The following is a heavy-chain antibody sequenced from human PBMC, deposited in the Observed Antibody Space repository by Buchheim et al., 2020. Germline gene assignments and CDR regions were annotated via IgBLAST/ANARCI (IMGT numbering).Heavy chain of an antibody. CDR1: GGSISSSSYY. V-gene: IGHV4-39*01. CDR3: SRGLDQYKAGRY. CDR2: IHPSGSI. D-gene: IGHD1-1*01. J-gene: IGHJ4*02. Sequence: QLQLQESGPGLVKPSETLSLTCTVSGGSISSSSYYWGWIRQPPGKGLEWIGEIHPSGSIHSNPSLDSRVTISVDTSKTQFSLSLTSVTAADTAVHFCSRGLDQYKAGRYWGQGT.